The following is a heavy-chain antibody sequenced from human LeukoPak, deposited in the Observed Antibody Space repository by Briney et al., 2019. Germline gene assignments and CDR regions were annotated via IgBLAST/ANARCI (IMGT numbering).Heavy chain of an antibody. J-gene: IGHJ4*02. CDR2: MYHSGST. Sequence: SQTLSLTCTVSGTSISSGGYYYSWIRQPPGKGLEWIGYMYHSGSTNYNPSLKSRVTISVDKSKNQFSLKLSSVTAADTAVYYCARGRLRHYYDSSGPRILDYWGQGTLVTVSS. D-gene: IGHD3-22*01. CDR1: GTSISSGGYY. CDR3: ARGRLRHYYDSSGPRILDY. V-gene: IGHV4-30-2*01.